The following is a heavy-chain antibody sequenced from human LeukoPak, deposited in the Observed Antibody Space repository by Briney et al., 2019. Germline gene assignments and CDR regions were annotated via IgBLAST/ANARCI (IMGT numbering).Heavy chain of an antibody. Sequence: SGPTLSNPTPPLALTCTFSGFSLRTSGVGVGWIRQPPGKALEWLALNNWNDDKRYSPSPKSRLTITKDTSKNQVVLTNTNMDPVDTATYYCAHSKPDGYDRSGYSYWGQGTLVTVSS. D-gene: IGHD3-22*01. J-gene: IGHJ4*02. V-gene: IGHV2-5*01. CDR3: AHSKPDGYDRSGYSY. CDR2: NNWNDDK. CDR1: GFSLRTSGVG.